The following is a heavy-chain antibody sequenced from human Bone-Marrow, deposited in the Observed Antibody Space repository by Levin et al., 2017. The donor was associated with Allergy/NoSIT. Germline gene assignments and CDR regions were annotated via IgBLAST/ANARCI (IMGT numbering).Heavy chain of an antibody. J-gene: IGHJ6*03. CDR1: GGPMDGPAYC. CDR2: VCYGGNS. Sequence: SETLSLTCTVSGGPMDGPAYCWSWLRQIPGEGPEWIGHVCYGGNSIYNPSLKSRVSISVDTSKNYFSLKVTSLTAADTALYYCARFPCAYYFDMDVWGKGTTVIISS. V-gene: IGHV4-31*03. CDR3: ARFPCAYYFDMDV.